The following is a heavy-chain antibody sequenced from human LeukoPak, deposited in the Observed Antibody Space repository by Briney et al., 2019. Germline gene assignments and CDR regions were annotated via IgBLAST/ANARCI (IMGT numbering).Heavy chain of an antibody. D-gene: IGHD3-9*01. V-gene: IGHV1-8*02. J-gene: IGHJ5*02. Sequence: ASVKVSCKASGYTFTSSDINWIRQATGQGLEWMGWINANTGDAGYAQNFRGRVTMTRSTCINTAYLEVSSLTFEDTAVYYCARSGYDILTGFYPGQSWGQGTLVTVSS. CDR2: INANTGDA. CDR1: GYTFTSSD. CDR3: ARSGYDILTGFYPGQS.